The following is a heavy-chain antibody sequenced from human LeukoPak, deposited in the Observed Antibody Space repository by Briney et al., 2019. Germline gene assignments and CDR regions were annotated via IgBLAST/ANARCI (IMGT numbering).Heavy chain of an antibody. Sequence: PGGSLRLSCAASGFTFSSYAMHWVRQAPGKGLEWVAVISYDGSNKYYADSVKGRFTISRDNSKNTLYLQMNSLRAEDTAVYYCARDDYGGNLDWGQGTLVTVSS. CDR3: ARDDYGGNLD. CDR1: GFTFSSYA. D-gene: IGHD4-23*01. V-gene: IGHV3-30-3*01. CDR2: ISYDGSNK. J-gene: IGHJ4*02.